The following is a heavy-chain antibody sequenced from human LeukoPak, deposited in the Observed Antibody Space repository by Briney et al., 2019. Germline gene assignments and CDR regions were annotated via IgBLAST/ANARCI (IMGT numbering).Heavy chain of an antibody. J-gene: IGHJ4*02. Sequence: ASVKVSCKASGYTFTDYYIHWIRQAPGQGLEWMGWIDRDSGDTTYAQNFQGRVTMTRDTSISTSYMELNRLRSDDTALYYCARDARDYRNQWLLRVDFFGDWGQGALVTVSS. D-gene: IGHD5-12*01. CDR3: ARDARDYRNQWLLRVDFFGD. V-gene: IGHV1-2*02. CDR1: GYTFTDYY. CDR2: IDRDSGDT.